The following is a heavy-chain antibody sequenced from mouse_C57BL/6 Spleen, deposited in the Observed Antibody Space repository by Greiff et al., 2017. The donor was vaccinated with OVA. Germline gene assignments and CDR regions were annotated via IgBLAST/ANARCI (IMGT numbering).Heavy chain of an antibody. J-gene: IGHJ4*01. CDR3: ARDELTGTNYAMDY. CDR2: ISDGGSYT. Sequence: EVQRVESGGGLVKPGGSLKLSCAASGFTFSSYAMSWVRQPPEKRLEWVATISDGGSYTYYPDNVKGRFTISRDNAKNNLYLQMSHLKSEDTAMYYCARDELTGTNYAMDYWGQGTSVTVSS. V-gene: IGHV5-4*01. CDR1: GFTFSSYA. D-gene: IGHD4-1*01.